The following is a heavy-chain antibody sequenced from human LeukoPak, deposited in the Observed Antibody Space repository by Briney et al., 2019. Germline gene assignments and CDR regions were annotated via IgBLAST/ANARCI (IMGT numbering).Heavy chain of an antibody. CDR2: NYLSGST. CDR1: GGPIKGQY. CDR3: ARGRLGYCSGGSCYSPHH. Sequence: SEAPAPPRSGSGGPIKGQYRGWVPQPPGKGPGGVGYNYLSGSTNYNPSLKSRVTMSVDTSKNQFSLRLSSVTAADTAVYYCARGRLGYCSGGSCYSPHHWGQGTLVAVSS. V-gene: IGHV4-59*11. D-gene: IGHD2-15*01. J-gene: IGHJ5*02.